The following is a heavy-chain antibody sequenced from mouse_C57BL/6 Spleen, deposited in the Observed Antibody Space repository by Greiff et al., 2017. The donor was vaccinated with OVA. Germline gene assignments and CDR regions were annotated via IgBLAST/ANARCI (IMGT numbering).Heavy chain of an antibody. V-gene: IGHV1-69*01. CDR1: GYTFTSYW. CDR3: AKEAHYYGSSYHYFDY. J-gene: IGHJ2*01. CDR2: IDPSDSYT. Sequence: VQLQQSGAELVMPGASVKLSCKASGYTFTSYWMHWVKQRPGQGLEWIGEIDPSDSYTNYNQKFKGKSTLTVDKSSSTAYMQLSSLTSEDSAVYYCAKEAHYYGSSYHYFDYWGQGTTLTVSS. D-gene: IGHD1-1*01.